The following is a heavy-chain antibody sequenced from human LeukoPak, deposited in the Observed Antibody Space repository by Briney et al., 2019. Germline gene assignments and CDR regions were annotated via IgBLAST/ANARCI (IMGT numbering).Heavy chain of an antibody. V-gene: IGHV3-23*01. CDR1: GFTFSSYA. J-gene: IGHJ4*02. CDR3: AKDVRVVRGVIIHYYFDY. CDR2: ISGSGGST. Sequence: GGSLRLSCAASGFTFSSYAMSWVRQAPGKGLEWVSAISGSGGSTYYADSVKGRFTISRDNSKNTLYLQMNSLGAEDTAVYYCAKDVRVVRGVIIHYYFDYWGQGTLVTVSS. D-gene: IGHD3-10*01.